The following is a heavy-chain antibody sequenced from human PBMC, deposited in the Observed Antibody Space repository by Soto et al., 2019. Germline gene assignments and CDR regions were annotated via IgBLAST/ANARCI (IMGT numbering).Heavy chain of an antibody. CDR2: IYYSGST. Sequence: QVQLQESGPGLVKPSETLSLTCTVSGGSISSYYWSWIRQPPGKGLEWIGYIYYSGSTNYNPSLHSRVTIAVDTSKNQFSLKLSSVTAADTAVYYCASYGDWNWFDPWGQGTLVTVSS. D-gene: IGHD4-17*01. J-gene: IGHJ5*02. CDR3: ASYGDWNWFDP. CDR1: GGSISSYY. V-gene: IGHV4-59*01.